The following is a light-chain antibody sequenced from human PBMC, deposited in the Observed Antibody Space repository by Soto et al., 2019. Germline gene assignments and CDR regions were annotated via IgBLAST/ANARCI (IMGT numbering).Light chain of an antibody. CDR2: GNN. CDR3: AAWDDSLNEYV. V-gene: IGLV1-40*01. Sequence: QSVLTQPPSVSGAPGQRVTISCTGSSSNIGAGYDVHWYQQLPGTAPKLLIYGNNNRPSGVPDRFSGSKSGTSASLAISGLQPEDEADYCCAAWDDSLNEYVFGDGTKLTVL. CDR1: SSNIGAGYD. J-gene: IGLJ1*01.